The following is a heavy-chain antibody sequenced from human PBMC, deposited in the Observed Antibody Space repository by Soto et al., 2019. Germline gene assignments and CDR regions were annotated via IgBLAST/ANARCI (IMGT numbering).Heavy chain of an antibody. Sequence: SETLSLTCTVSGGSISSGNYYWSWTRQPPGKGLEWIGYIYHSGSTYYNPSLKSRVTISVDTSKNQFSLKLSSVTAADTAVYYCARGGGSYGLWFDPWGQGTLVTVSS. J-gene: IGHJ5*02. V-gene: IGHV4-30-4*02. CDR1: GGSISSGNYY. CDR3: ARGGGSYGLWFDP. CDR2: IYHSGST. D-gene: IGHD1-26*01.